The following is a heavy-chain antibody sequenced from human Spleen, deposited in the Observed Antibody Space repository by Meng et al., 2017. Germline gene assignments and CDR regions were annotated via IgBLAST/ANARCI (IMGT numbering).Heavy chain of an antibody. J-gene: IGHJ4*02. CDR2: INRYSGNT. V-gene: IGHV1-18*01. CDR1: RSTLAIAG. CDR3: ATRGNPYLNC. Sequence: HGQLVQPGAQVMTPRASLTVSCLASRSTLAIAGVSWARQAPGQGLEGMGWINRYSGNTDYAQKFQGRVTMTTDTSTSTAYMELTSLRSDDTAVYYCATRGNPYLNCWGQGTLVTVSS.